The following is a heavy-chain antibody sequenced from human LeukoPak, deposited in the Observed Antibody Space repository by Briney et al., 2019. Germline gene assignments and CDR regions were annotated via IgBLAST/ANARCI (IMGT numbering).Heavy chain of an antibody. V-gene: IGHV3-48*02. CDR3: ARDLAVSDY. CDR1: GFTFSSYS. CDR2: ISSSSSTI. J-gene: IGHJ4*02. Sequence: PGGSLRLSCAASGFTFSSYSMNWVRQAPGKGLEWVSYISSSSSTIYYADSVKGRFTISRDNAKNSLYLQTNSLRDEDTAMYYCARDLAVSDYWGQGTQVTVSS.